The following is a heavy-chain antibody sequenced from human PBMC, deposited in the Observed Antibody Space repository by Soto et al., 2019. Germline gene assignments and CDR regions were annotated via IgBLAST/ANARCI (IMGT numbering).Heavy chain of an antibody. D-gene: IGHD2-2*03. Sequence: QVQLVQSGAEVKKPGASVKVSCKASGYTFTSYGISWVRQAPGQGLEWMGWISAYNGNTNYAQKLQGRVTMTTDTTASPAYMGLRSLRAADTAVYYCARDGYGYCISPSCSPWFDPWGQGTLVTVSS. J-gene: IGHJ5*02. CDR2: ISAYNGNT. CDR1: GYTFTSYG. CDR3: ARDGYGYCISPSCSPWFDP. V-gene: IGHV1-18*01.